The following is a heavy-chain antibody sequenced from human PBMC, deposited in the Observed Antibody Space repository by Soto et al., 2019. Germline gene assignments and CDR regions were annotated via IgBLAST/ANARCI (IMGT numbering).Heavy chain of an antibody. V-gene: IGHV1-2*02. CDR2: INPNSGDT. CDR3: ARQLAYCGGDCFTEPVDY. Sequence: ASVKVSCKASGYTFTGYYMHWVRQAPGQGIEWMGWINPNSGDTKYAQKFRGRVTMTRDTSITTAYMELKMLTSDDTAVYYCARQLAYCGGDCFTEPVDYWGQGTLVTVSS. D-gene: IGHD2-21*02. J-gene: IGHJ4*02. CDR1: GYTFTGYY.